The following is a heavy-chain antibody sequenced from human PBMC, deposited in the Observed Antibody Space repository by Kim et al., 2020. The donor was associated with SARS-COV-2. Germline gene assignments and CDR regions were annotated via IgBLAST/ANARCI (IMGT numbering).Heavy chain of an antibody. D-gene: IGHD1-7*01. Sequence: KFKERVTITRDMSTSTAYMELSSLRSEDTAVYYCAASTLERNWNYGGFDYWGQGTLVTVSS. J-gene: IGHJ4*02. CDR3: AASTLERNWNYGGFDY. V-gene: IGHV1-58*01.